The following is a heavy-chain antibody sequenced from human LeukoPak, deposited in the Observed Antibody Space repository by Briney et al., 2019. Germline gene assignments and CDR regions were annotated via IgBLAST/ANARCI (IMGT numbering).Heavy chain of an antibody. CDR2: INPNSGGT. CDR3: ASEFGYCSGGSCYSDPTEYFQH. J-gene: IGHJ1*01. D-gene: IGHD2-15*01. V-gene: IGHV1-2*02. Sequence: ASVKVSCKASGYTFTGYYMHWVRQAPGQGLEWMGWINPNSGGTNYAQKFQGRVTMTRDTSISTAYMELSRLRSDGTAVYYCASEFGYCSGGSCYSDPTEYFQHWGQGTLVTVSS. CDR1: GYTFTGYY.